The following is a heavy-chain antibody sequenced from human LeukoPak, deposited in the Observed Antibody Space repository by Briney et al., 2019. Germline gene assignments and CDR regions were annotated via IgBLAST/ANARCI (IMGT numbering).Heavy chain of an antibody. Sequence: GGSLRLSCVASGFPFSTYAMHWVGQAPGKGLEYVSGISSNGSNTNYADSVEGRFTISRDNSKNTLYLRMGSLRPEDMAVYYCARVSGYSYGQWGQGTLVTVSS. CDR3: ARVSGYSYGQ. D-gene: IGHD5-18*01. J-gene: IGHJ4*02. CDR2: ISSNGSNT. V-gene: IGHV3-64*02. CDR1: GFPFSTYA.